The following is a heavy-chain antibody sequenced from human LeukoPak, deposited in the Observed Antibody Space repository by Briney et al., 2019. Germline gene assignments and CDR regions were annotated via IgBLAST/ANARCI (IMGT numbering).Heavy chain of an antibody. J-gene: IGHJ4*02. D-gene: IGHD3-3*01. V-gene: IGHV3-23*01. CDR2: ISGSGGST. CDR3: AKDRGLSTDFWSGYYRDYDY. Sequence: PGGSLRLSCAASGFTFSSYAMSWVRQAPGKGLEWVSAISGSGGSTYYADSVKGRFTISRDNSKNTLYLQMNSLRAEDTAVYYCAKDRGLSTDFWSGYYRDYDYWGQGTLVTVSS. CDR1: GFTFSSYA.